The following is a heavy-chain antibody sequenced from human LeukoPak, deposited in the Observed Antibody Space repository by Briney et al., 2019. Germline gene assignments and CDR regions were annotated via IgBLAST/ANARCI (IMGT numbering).Heavy chain of an antibody. CDR2: IYTSGST. CDR1: GYSISSGYY. D-gene: IGHD3-22*01. Sequence: PSETLSLTCTVSGYSISSGYYWGWIRQPAGKGLEWIGRIYTSGSTNYNPSLKSRVTMSVDTSKNQFSLKLSSVTAADTAVYYCARDQDYYDSSGYYQYYFDYWGQGTLVTVSS. CDR3: ARDQDYYDSSGYYQYYFDY. J-gene: IGHJ4*02. V-gene: IGHV4-4*07.